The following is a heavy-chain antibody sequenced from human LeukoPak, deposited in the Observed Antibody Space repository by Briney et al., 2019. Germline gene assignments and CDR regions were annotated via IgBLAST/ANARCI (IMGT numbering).Heavy chain of an antibody. CDR2: ISGSGGST. CDR1: GFFFSVHG. Sequence: GGSLRLSCAASGFFFSVHGMHWVRQAPGKGLEWVSAISGSGGSTYYANSVKGRFTISRDNSKNTLYLQMNSLRAEDTAVYYCAKALPPNCSGGSCYPVGYFDYWGQGTLVTVSS. V-gene: IGHV3-23*01. CDR3: AKALPPNCSGGSCYPVGYFDY. D-gene: IGHD2-15*01. J-gene: IGHJ4*02.